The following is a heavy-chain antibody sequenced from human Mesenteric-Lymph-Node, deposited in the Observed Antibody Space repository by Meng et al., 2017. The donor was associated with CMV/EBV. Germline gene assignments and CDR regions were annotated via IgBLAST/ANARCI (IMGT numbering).Heavy chain of an antibody. CDR3: ARVFGVAYFDS. D-gene: IGHD3-3*01. J-gene: IGHJ4*02. Sequence: SVKVSCKASGGTFSSYAISWVRQAPGQGLEWMGGIIPILGIANYAQKFQGRVTITADKSTSTAYMELSSLRADDTAVYYCARVFGVAYFDSWGQGTLVTVSS. CDR2: IIPILGIA. V-gene: IGHV1-69*10. CDR1: GGTFSSYA.